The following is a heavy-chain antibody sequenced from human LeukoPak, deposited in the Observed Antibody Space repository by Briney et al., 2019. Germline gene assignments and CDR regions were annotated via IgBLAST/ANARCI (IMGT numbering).Heavy chain of an antibody. CDR1: GFTFSNYW. Sequence: PGGSLRLSCAVSGFTFSNYWMYWVRQAPGKRLVWVARIDSDGSSTTYADSVEGRFTISRDNTKSMLHLQMHSLRVDDSAVYFCTRTTTTADWYFDLWSRGTLVTVSS. CDR2: IDSDGSST. J-gene: IGHJ2*01. D-gene: IGHD1-1*01. CDR3: TRTTTTADWYFDL. V-gene: IGHV3-74*01.